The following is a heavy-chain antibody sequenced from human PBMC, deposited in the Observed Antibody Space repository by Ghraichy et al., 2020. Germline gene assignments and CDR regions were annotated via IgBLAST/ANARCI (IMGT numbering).Heavy chain of an antibody. CDR2: IYHSGNT. Sequence: SETLPLTCTVSSGSISAYYCSWIRQPPGKGLEWIGYIYHSGNTYYNPSLKSRVTISVDTSKKQFSLKLNSVTAADTAVYYCARYGMVRGFDPWGQGTLVTVSS. V-gene: IGHV4-59*01. CDR1: SGSISAYY. D-gene: IGHD3-10*01. J-gene: IGHJ5*02. CDR3: ARYGMVRGFDP.